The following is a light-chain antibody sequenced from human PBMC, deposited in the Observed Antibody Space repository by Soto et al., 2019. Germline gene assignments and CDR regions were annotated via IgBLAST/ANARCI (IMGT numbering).Light chain of an antibody. J-gene: IGKJ1*01. CDR1: QSCRNS. CDR2: DAS. CDR3: LCYITYPWT. V-gene: IGKV1-5*01. Sequence: DLQMTQSPSTLSASVGDRVTITCRASQSCRNSLAWYQQKAGKAPTLLIYDASTLQSGVPSRFSGSGSGTEFSLTISSLLPEDFATYYCLCYITYPWTFGQGTKVEIK.